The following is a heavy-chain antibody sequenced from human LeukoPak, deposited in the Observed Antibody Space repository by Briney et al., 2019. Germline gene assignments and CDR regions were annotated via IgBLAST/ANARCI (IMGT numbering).Heavy chain of an antibody. CDR3: ASYYYDSSGYYPLAN. J-gene: IGHJ4*02. CDR1: GGSISSYY. Sequence: SETLSLTCTVSGGSISSYYWSWIRQPPGKGPEWIGYIYYSGSTNYNPSLKSRVTISVDTSKNQFSLKLSSVTAADTAVYYCASYYYDSSGYYPLANWGQGTLVTVSS. V-gene: IGHV4-59*01. D-gene: IGHD3-22*01. CDR2: IYYSGST.